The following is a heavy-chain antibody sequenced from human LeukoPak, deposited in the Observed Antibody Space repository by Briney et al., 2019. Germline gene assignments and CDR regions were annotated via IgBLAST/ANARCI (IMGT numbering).Heavy chain of an antibody. V-gene: IGHV3-30*04. CDR1: GFTFSNYA. CDR2: ISYDGGDK. J-gene: IGHJ6*03. Sequence: PGGSLRLSCAASGFTFSNYAMHWVRQAPGKVLEWVTVISYDGGDKYYADSVKGRFTISRDNSKNTLYLQMSSLRAEDTAVYYCARGGYSYFYHYYIDVWGKGTTVTVSS. D-gene: IGHD5-24*01. CDR3: ARGGYSYFYHYYIDV.